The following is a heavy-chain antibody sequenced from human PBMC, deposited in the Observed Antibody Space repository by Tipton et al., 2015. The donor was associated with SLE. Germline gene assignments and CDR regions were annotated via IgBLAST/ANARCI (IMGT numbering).Heavy chain of an antibody. D-gene: IGHD3-3*01. V-gene: IGHV1-69*05. J-gene: IGHJ3*02. CDR2: IIPIFHTP. CDR1: GDTFSNYA. Sequence: QLVQSGAEVKKPGSAVKVSCKASGDTFSNYAISWVRQAPGQGLEWMGGIIPIFHTPNYAQKFQGRVTITTDESTSTAYMELRSLRSDDTAVYYCARDRTAYDFWSGYHDAFAIWGQGTMVTVSS. CDR3: ARDRTAYDFWSGYHDAFAI.